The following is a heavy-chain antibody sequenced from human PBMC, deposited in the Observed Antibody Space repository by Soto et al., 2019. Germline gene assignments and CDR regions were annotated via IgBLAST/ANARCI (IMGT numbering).Heavy chain of an antibody. D-gene: IGHD3-3*01. J-gene: IGHJ4*02. V-gene: IGHV3-21*01. CDR2: ISSSSSYI. CDR3: ARDLLAYDFTYYFDY. Sequence: GGSLRLSCAASGFTFSSYSMNWVRQAPGKGLEWVSSISSSSSYIYYADSVKGRFTISRDNAKNSLYLQMNSLRAEDTAVYYCARDLLAYDFTYYFDYWGQGTLVTVSS. CDR1: GFTFSSYS.